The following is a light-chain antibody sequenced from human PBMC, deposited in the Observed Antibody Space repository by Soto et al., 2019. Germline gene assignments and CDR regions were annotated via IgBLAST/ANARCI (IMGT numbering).Light chain of an antibody. CDR3: QQYYSYPRT. CDR2: AAS. CDR1: QGISSY. Sequence: AIRMTQSPSSLSASTGDRVTITCRASQGISSYLAWYQQKPGKAPKLLIYAASTLQSGVPSRFSGSGSGTDFTLTISCLQSEDFATYYCQQYYSYPRTFXQGTK. J-gene: IGKJ1*01. V-gene: IGKV1-8*01.